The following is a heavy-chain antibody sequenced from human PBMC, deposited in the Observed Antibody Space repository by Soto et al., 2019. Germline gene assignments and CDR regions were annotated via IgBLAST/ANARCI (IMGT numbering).Heavy chain of an antibody. Sequence: QVQLVQSGAEVKKPGSSVKVSCKASGGTYSSYAISWVRQAPGQGLEWMGGIIPIFGTANYAQKFQGRVTITADGSTSTAYMELSSLRSEDTAVYYCARGVQDSSSWAYYYYYGMDVWGQGTTVTVSS. D-gene: IGHD6-13*01. J-gene: IGHJ6*02. CDR2: IIPIFGTA. V-gene: IGHV1-69*01. CDR1: GGTYSSYA. CDR3: ARGVQDSSSWAYYYYYGMDV.